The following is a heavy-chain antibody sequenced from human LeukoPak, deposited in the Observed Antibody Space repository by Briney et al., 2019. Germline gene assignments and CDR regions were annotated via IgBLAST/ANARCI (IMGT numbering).Heavy chain of an antibody. CDR3: ARGPGGTTDNFDY. CDR2: MYSRGST. V-gene: IGHV4-39*07. CDR1: GGSISTTSYY. Sequence: SETLSLTCTVSGGSISTTSYYWGGIRQSPGMGLECLGYMYSRGSTFDNPSLKSRVTISVDISKNQFSLRLTSMTAADTAIYYCARGPGGTTDNFDYWGQGTLVTVSS. D-gene: IGHD4-17*01. J-gene: IGHJ4*02.